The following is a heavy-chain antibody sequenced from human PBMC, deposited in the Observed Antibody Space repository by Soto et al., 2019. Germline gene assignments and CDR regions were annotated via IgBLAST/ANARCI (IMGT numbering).Heavy chain of an antibody. D-gene: IGHD1-1*01. CDR1: GGTFSTSA. CDR2: IMPIFRTA. V-gene: IGHV1-69*12. J-gene: IGHJ6*02. Sequence: QVQVVQSGAEVKKPGSSVKVSCKTSGGTFSTSAISWVRQAPGQGLEWMGGIMPIFRTADYAQKFQGRLTSTADESASTAYLELSSLISEDTDVYYCATDKDRAQLGGNHYYIMDVWGQGTTVTVTS. CDR3: ATDKDRAQLGGNHYYIMDV.